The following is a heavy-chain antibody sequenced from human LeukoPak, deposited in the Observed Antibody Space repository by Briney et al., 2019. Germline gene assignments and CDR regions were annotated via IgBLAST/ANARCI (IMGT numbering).Heavy chain of an antibody. CDR2: INHSGST. Sequence: SSETLSLTCTVSGGSISSSSYYWSWIRQPPGKGLEWIGEINHSGSTNYNPSLKSRVTISVDTSKNQFSLKLSSVTAADTAVYYCARAYSGSYYYYYYMDVWGKGTTVTVSS. CDR3: ARAYSGSYYYYYYMDV. CDR1: GGSISSSSYY. V-gene: IGHV4-39*07. D-gene: IGHD1-26*01. J-gene: IGHJ6*03.